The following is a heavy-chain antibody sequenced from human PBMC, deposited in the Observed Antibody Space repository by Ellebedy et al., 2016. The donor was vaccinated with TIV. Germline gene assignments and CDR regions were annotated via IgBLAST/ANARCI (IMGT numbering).Heavy chain of an antibody. Sequence: SLKISCAASGFTFDDYAMHWVRQVPGRGLEWVSHISWNGNNVAYADSVKGRFTISRDNAKNSLYHQMNSLRADDMALYYCAKDSRGYSYGSLDYWGQGTLVAVSS. CDR3: AKDSRGYSYGSLDY. D-gene: IGHD5-18*01. J-gene: IGHJ4*02. CDR1: GFTFDDYA. V-gene: IGHV3-9*03. CDR2: ISWNGNNV.